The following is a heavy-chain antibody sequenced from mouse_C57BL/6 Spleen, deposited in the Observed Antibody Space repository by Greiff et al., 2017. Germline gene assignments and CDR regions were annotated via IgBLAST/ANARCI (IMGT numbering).Heavy chain of an antibody. V-gene: IGHV1-20*01. CDR1: GYSFTGYF. J-gene: IGHJ2*01. Sequence: VQLQQSGPELVKPGDSVKISCKASGYSFTGYFMNWVMQSHGKSLEWIGRLNPYNGAPFYNQKFKGKATLTVDKSSSTAHMELRSLTSGDSAVFYCARGDYDGDYFDYWGQGTTLTVSS. CDR3: ARGDYDGDYFDY. CDR2: LNPYNGAP. D-gene: IGHD2-4*01.